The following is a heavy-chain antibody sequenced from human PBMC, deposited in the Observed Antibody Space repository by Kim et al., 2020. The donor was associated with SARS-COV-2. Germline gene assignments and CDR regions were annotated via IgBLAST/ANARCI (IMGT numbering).Heavy chain of an antibody. CDR2: ISGSGGNT. Sequence: GGSLRLSCAASGFTFSNYAISWVRQAPGKGLEWVSVISGSGGNTYYADSVKGRFTISRDNSKNTLYLQLNSLRAEDTAVYYCAKNQGSGVSVYYYFGMDVWGQGTTVTVSS. CDR1: GFTFSNYA. J-gene: IGHJ6*02. V-gene: IGHV3-23*01. CDR3: AKNQGSGVSVYYYFGMDV. D-gene: IGHD3-10*01.